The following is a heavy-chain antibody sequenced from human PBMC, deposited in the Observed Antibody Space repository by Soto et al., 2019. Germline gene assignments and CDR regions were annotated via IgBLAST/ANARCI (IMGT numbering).Heavy chain of an antibody. J-gene: IGHJ6*02. V-gene: IGHV3-30*18. CDR2: ISYDGSNK. CDR3: AKVKCDGYYCGYYYGMDV. CDR1: GFTFSSYG. Sequence: QVQLVESGGGVVQPGRSLRLSCAASGFTFSSYGMHWVRQAPGKGLEWVAVISYDGSNKYYADSVKGRFTISRDNSKNTLYLQMNSLRAEDTAVYYCAKVKCDGYYCGYYYGMDVWGQGTTVTVSS. D-gene: IGHD3-22*01.